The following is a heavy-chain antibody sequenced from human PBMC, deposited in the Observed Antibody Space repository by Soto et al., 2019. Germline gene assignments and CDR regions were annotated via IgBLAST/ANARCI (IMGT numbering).Heavy chain of an antibody. V-gene: IGHV4-59*01. CDR3: ARDRLPLLRNNWFDP. CDR2: IYYSGST. CDR1: GGSISSYY. J-gene: IGHJ5*02. D-gene: IGHD2-15*01. Sequence: SSETLSLTCTVSGGSISSYYWSWIRQPPGKGLEWIGYIYYSGSTNYNPSLKSRVTISVDTSKNQFSLKLSSVTAADTAVYYCARDRLPLLRNNWFDPWGQGTLVTVSS.